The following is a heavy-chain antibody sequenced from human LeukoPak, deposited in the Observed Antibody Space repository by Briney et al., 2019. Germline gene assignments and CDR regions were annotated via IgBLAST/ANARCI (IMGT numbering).Heavy chain of an antibody. V-gene: IGHV4-30-2*01. CDR2: IYHSGST. CDR1: GGSISSGGYS. CDR3: ARAYYDSSGYYSGIDY. Sequence: SETLSLTCAVSGGSISSGGYSWSWIRQPPGKGLEWIGYIYHSGSTYYSPSLKSRVTISVDRSKNQFSLKLSSVTAADTAVYYCARAYYDSSGYYSGIDYWGQGTLVTVSS. D-gene: IGHD3-22*01. J-gene: IGHJ4*02.